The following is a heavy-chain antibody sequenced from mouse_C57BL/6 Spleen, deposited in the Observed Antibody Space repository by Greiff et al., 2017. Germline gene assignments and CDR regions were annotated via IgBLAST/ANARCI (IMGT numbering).Heavy chain of an antibody. J-gene: IGHJ4*01. D-gene: IGHD2-4*01. CDR1: GFTFSDAW. CDR3: TLSYDYDEVYYAMDY. CDR2: IRNKANNHAT. Sequence: EVKVEESGGGLVQPGGSMKLSCAASGFTFSDAWMDWVRQSPETGLEWVAEIRNKANNHATYYAESVKGRFTISRDDSKSSVYLQMNSLRAEDTGIYYCTLSYDYDEVYYAMDYWGQGTSVTVSS. V-gene: IGHV6-6*01.